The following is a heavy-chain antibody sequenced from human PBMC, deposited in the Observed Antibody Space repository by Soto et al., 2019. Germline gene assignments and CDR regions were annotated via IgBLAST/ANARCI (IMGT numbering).Heavy chain of an antibody. CDR1: GGSFSGCD. CDR2: INHSGST. D-gene: IGHD3-10*01. J-gene: IGHJ4*02. CDR3: ASLLWFCV. V-gene: IGHV4-34*01. Sequence: SETLSLTCAVYGGSFSGCDWGWIRQPPGKGLEWIGGINHSGSTNYNPSLKSRVTISVDTSKNQFSLKLSSVTAADTAVYYCASLLWFCVWGQGTLVTVSS.